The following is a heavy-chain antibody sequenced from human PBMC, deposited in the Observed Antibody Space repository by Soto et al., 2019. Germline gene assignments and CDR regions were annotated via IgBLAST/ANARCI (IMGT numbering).Heavy chain of an antibody. V-gene: IGHV3-23*01. J-gene: IGHJ4*02. D-gene: IGHD1-26*01. CDR3: ARRGSGSYYDY. CDR2: ISGSGDST. CDR1: GFTFSSYA. Sequence: EVQLLESGGGLVQPGGSLRLSCAASGFTFSSYAMRWVRQAPGKALEWVSAISGSGDSTYYADSVKGRFTISRDNSKNTLYLQMNSLRGEDTAVYHCARRGSGSYYDYWGQGTLVTVSS.